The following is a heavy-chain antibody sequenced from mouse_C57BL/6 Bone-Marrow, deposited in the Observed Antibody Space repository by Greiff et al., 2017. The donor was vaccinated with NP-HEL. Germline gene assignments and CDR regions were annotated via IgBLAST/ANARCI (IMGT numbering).Heavy chain of an antibody. Sequence: VKLMESGAELVKPGASVKMSCKASGYTFTTYPIEWMKQNHGKSLEWIGNFHPYNDDTKYNEQFKGKATLTVEKSSSTVYLELSRLTSDDSAVYYCARRGIIYYGSSYDYYAMDYWGQGTSVTVSS. CDR3: ARRGIIYYGSSYDYYAMDY. D-gene: IGHD1-1*01. V-gene: IGHV1-47*01. CDR1: GYTFTTYP. CDR2: FHPYNDDT. J-gene: IGHJ4*01.